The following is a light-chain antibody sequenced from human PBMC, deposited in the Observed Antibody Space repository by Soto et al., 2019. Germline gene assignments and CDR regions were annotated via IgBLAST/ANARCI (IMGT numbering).Light chain of an antibody. J-gene: IGKJ4*01. CDR1: RSVSNNY. Sequence: EIVMTQSPGTVSLSPGERVTLACRTSRSVSNNYVAWYQQIPGQAPRLVIYGAASRAAGIPDRFSGSGSGTDFSLAISRLEPEDFAVYFCQQYGTWPLTFGGGTKVDI. V-gene: IGKV3-20*01. CDR2: GAA. CDR3: QQYGTWPLT.